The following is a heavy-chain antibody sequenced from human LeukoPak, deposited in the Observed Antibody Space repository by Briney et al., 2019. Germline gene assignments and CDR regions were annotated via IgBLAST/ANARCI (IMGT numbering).Heavy chain of an antibody. V-gene: IGHV4-31*03. J-gene: IGHJ4*02. D-gene: IGHD2-8*01. Sequence: SETLSLTCTVSGGSISSGVNYWSWIRQHPGKGLEWIGYIYYSGSTYYNPSLKSRVTISVDTSKNQFSLKLSSVTAADTAVYYCARVYCTNGVCYYFDYWGQGTLVTVSS. CDR3: ARVYCTNGVCYYFDY. CDR1: GGSISSGVNY. CDR2: IYYSGST.